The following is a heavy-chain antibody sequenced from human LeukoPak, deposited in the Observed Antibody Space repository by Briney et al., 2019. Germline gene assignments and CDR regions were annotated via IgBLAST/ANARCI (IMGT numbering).Heavy chain of an antibody. D-gene: IGHD3-10*01. CDR2: IGTSVNAI. V-gene: IGHV3-48*03. J-gene: IGHJ4*02. CDR3: ARDSVWFGDLLN. CDR1: GFSFSGFD. Sequence: GGSLRLSCAASGFSFSGFDMNWVRQAPGKGLEWIAHIGTSVNAIYYADSVKGRFTSSRDNARDSLFLQMDSLRVEDTAVYYCARDSVWFGDLLNWGQGALVIVST.